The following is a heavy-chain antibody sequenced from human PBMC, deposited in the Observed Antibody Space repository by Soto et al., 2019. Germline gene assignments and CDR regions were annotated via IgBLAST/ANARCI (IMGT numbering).Heavy chain of an antibody. CDR2: MNPNSGNT. D-gene: IGHD3-10*01. J-gene: IGHJ6*02. V-gene: IGHV1-8*01. Sequence: VASVKVSCKASGYTFTSYDINWVRQATGQGLEWMGWMNPNSGNTGYAQKLQGRVTMTRNTSISTAYMEMSRLRSDDTAVYYCARELGENYYYGMDVWGQGTTVTVSS. CDR1: GYTFTSYD. CDR3: ARELGENYYYGMDV.